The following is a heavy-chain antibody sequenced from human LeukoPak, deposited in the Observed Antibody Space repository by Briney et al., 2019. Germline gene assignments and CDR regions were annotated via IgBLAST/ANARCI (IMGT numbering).Heavy chain of an antibody. CDR3: ARALGSYYYDSSRSMIFDH. Sequence: GGSLRLSCAASRFTFSSYSMHWVRQAPGNGLEWVSSSSSSSYIYHADSVKGRFTISRDNARNSLYLQMNSLRAEDTAVYYCARALGSYYYDSSRSMIFDHWGQGILVTVSS. V-gene: IGHV3-21*01. D-gene: IGHD3-22*01. CDR1: RFTFSSYS. CDR2: SSSSSYI. J-gene: IGHJ4*02.